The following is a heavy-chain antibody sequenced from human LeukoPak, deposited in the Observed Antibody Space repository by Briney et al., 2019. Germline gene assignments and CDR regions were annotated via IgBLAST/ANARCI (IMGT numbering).Heavy chain of an antibody. Sequence: GGSLRLSCAASGFTFSAYYMSWIRQAPGKGLEWVSYISNSGSTKYYADSVKGRFTISRDNAKNSLYLQMNSLRAEDTAVYYCASLYYDFWSGENYYMDVWGKGTTVTVSS. CDR2: ISNSGSTK. CDR3: ASLYYDFWSGENYYMDV. J-gene: IGHJ6*03. D-gene: IGHD3-3*01. V-gene: IGHV3-11*04. CDR1: GFTFSAYY.